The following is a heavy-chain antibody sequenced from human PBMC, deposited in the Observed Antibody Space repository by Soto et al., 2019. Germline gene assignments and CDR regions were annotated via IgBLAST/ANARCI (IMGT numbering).Heavy chain of an antibody. CDR3: ATSGYCSGGSCYNHDAFDI. J-gene: IGHJ3*02. CDR1: GYTFTSYG. CDR2: ISAYNGNT. V-gene: IGHV1-18*04. Sequence: ASVKVSCKASGYTFTSYGISWVRQAPGQGLEWMGWISAYNGNTNYAQKLQGRVTMTTDTSTSTAYMELRSLRSDDTAVYYCATSGYCSGGSCYNHDAFDIWGQGKMVTVSS. D-gene: IGHD2-15*01.